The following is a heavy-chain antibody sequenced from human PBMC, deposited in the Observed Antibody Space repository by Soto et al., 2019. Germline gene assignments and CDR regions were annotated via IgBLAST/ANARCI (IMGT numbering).Heavy chain of an antibody. Sequence: EVQLVESGGGLVQPGGSLRLSCAASGFTVSSNYMSWVRQAPGKGLEWVSVIYSGGSTYYADSVKGRFTISRDNSKNTLYLQMNSLRAEDTAVYYCERDWGGVPATRGWFDPWGQRTLVTVSS. J-gene: IGHJ5*02. CDR2: IYSGGST. D-gene: IGHD2-2*01. V-gene: IGHV3-66*01. CDR1: GFTVSSNY. CDR3: ERDWGGVPATRGWFDP.